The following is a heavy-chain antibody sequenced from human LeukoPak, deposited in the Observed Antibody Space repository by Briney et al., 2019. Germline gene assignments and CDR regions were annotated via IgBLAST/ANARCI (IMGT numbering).Heavy chain of an antibody. CDR1: GFTFSSYA. Sequence: PGGSLRLSCAASGFTFSSYAMSWVRQAPGKGLEWVAVISYDGSNEYYGDSVKGRFTIFRDNSKNMLYLQMNTLRAEDTAVYYCVRDAQLLYGNWFDPWGQGTLVSVSS. J-gene: IGHJ5*02. V-gene: IGHV3-30-3*01. CDR2: ISYDGSNE. CDR3: VRDAQLLYGNWFDP. D-gene: IGHD1-26*01.